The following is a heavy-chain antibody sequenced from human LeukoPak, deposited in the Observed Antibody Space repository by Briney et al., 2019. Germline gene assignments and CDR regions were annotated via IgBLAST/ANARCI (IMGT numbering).Heavy chain of an antibody. CDR1: GFTFSSAH. CDR3: AKGGPGYSYGYDYYYGMDV. D-gene: IGHD5-18*01. V-gene: IGHV3-23*01. Sequence: PGGSLRLSCAASGFTFSSAHMIWVRQAPGKGLEWVSAISGSGGSTYYADSVKGRFTISRDNSKNTLYLQMNSLGAEDTAVYYCAKGGPGYSYGYDYYYGMDVWGQGTTVTVSS. J-gene: IGHJ6*02. CDR2: ISGSGGST.